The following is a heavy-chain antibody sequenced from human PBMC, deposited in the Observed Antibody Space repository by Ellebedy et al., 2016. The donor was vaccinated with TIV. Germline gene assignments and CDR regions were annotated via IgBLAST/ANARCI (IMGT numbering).Heavy chain of an antibody. CDR1: GFTFSTYG. V-gene: IGHV1-18*01. Sequence: ASVKVSXXASGFTFSTYGISWVRQAPGQGLEWVGWISGYDGDTNYARRLQGRVTMTTDTSTNTTYMELRSLTSDDTAVYYCARETIAVPYTFCSIPNDYWGQGTLVTVSS. J-gene: IGHJ4*02. CDR2: ISGYDGDT. D-gene: IGHD6-19*01. CDR3: ARETIAVPYTFCSIPNDY.